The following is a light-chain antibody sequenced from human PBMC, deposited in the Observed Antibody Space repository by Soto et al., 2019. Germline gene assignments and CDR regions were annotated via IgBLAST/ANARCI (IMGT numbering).Light chain of an antibody. J-gene: IGKJ1*01. CDR1: QSISYY. CDR3: QQTYTTPPT. V-gene: IGKV1-39*01. CDR2: RGS. Sequence: DLQMTQSPSSLSASVGDRVTITCRASQSISYYLNWYQQKPGKAPKLLIYRGSSLQSGVPSRFSGSGSGTGFTLTISSLQPEDFATYYCQQTYTTPPTFGHGTKVEIK.